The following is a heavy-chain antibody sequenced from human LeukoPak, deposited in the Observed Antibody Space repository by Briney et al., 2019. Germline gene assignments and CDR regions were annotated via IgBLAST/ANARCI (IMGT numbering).Heavy chain of an antibody. D-gene: IGHD2-8*01. V-gene: IGHV3-7*01. CDR3: ARDPGVYCTNGVCYTGRESDVSPFDY. CDR1: GFTFSSYW. Sequence: GGSLRLSCAASGFTFSSYWMSWVRQAPGKGLEWVANIKQDGSEKYCVDSVKGRFTISRDNAKNSLYLQMNSLRAEDTAVYYCARDPGVYCTNGVCYTGRESDVSPFDYWGQGTLVTVSS. CDR2: IKQDGSEK. J-gene: IGHJ4*02.